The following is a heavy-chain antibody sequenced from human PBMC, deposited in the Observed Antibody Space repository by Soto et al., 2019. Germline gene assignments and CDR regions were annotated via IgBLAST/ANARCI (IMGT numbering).Heavy chain of an antibody. Sequence: QVQLVQSGAEVKKPGSSVKVSCKASGGTFSSYAISWVRQAPGQGLERMGGIIPIFGTANYAQKFQGRATITADESTSTAYMELSSLRAEDTAVYYCAKLNTHCSSAICYPYYYYYGMDVWGQGTTVTVSS. D-gene: IGHD2-2*01. CDR3: AKLNTHCSSAICYPYYYYYGMDV. CDR1: GGTFSSYA. CDR2: IIPIFGTA. V-gene: IGHV1-69*01. J-gene: IGHJ6*02.